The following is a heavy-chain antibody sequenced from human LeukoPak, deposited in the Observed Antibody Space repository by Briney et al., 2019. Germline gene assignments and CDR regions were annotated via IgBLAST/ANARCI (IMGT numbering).Heavy chain of an antibody. Sequence: ASVKVSCKVSGYTLTELSMHWVRQAPGKGLEWMGGFDPEDGETIYAQKFQGRVTMTEDTSTDTAYMELSSLRSEDTAVYYCAASTITMVRGVIITNFGYWGQGTLVTVSS. CDR1: GYTLTELS. V-gene: IGHV1-24*01. D-gene: IGHD3-10*01. CDR3: AASTITMVRGVIITNFGY. CDR2: FDPEDGET. J-gene: IGHJ4*02.